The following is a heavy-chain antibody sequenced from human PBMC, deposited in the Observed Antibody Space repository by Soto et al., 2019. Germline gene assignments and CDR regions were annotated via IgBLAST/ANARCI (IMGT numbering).Heavy chain of an antibody. Sequence: QVQLVESGGGVVQPGRSLRLSCAASGFSFSSCAMHWVRQAPGKGLEWVADISHDGSNKYYADSVKGRFTISRDNSGNTVYLQMNSLRPDDTAVYYCARVNMAVAGIASYVDYWGQGTVVTVS. CDR2: ISHDGSNK. CDR1: GFSFSSCA. CDR3: ARVNMAVAGIASYVDY. J-gene: IGHJ4*02. D-gene: IGHD6-19*01. V-gene: IGHV3-30-3*01.